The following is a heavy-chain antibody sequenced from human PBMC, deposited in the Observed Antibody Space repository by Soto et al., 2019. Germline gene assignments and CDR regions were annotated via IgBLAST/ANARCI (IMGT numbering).Heavy chain of an antibody. V-gene: IGHV3-48*02. J-gene: IGHJ6*04. CDR3: ARSGECSGGSCYLPPNLYYYYYGIDD. Sequence: PGGSLRLSCSASGFTFSSYSMNWVRQAPGKGLEWVSYISSSSSTIYYADSVKGRFTISRDNAKNSLDLQMNSLRDEESAVYYCARSGECSGGSCYLPPNLYYYYYGIDDWGEGSTVTVSS. CDR2: ISSSSSTI. CDR1: GFTFSSYS. D-gene: IGHD2-15*01.